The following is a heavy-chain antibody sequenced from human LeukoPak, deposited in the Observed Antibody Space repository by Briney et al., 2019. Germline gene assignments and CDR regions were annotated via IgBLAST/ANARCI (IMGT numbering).Heavy chain of an antibody. V-gene: IGHV4-59*12. D-gene: IGHD5/OR15-5a*01. Sequence: PSETLSLTCSVSGGSISPYYWSWIRQPPGKGLEWIGYIYYTGSANYSPSFRSRVTISVDTSKNQFPLKLSSVTAADTTVYYCARESHSVSNYFDYWGQGTLVTVSS. CDR2: IYYTGSA. J-gene: IGHJ4*02. CDR3: ARESHSVSNYFDY. CDR1: GGSISPYY.